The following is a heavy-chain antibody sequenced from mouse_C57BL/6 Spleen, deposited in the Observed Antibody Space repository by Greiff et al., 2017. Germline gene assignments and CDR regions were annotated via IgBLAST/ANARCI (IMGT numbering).Heavy chain of an antibody. CDR3: ARRRRRAMYC. V-gene: IGHV1-26*01. CDR2: INPNNGGT. CDR1: GYTFTDYY. J-gene: IGHJ4*01. Sequence: EVQLQQSGPELVKPGASVKISCKASGYTFTDYYMNWVKQSHGKSLEWIGDINPNNGGTSYNQKFKGKSTLTVDKSSSTAYMELRSLTSEDSAVYYCARRRRRAMYCWGQGTSVTVSS. D-gene: IGHD2-12*01.